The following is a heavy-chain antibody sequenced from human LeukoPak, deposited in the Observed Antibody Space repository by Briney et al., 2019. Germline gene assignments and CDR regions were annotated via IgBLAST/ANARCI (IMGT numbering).Heavy chain of an antibody. CDR3: ARGGYCSGGSCYSFFDY. CDR1: GYTFTSYD. D-gene: IGHD2-15*01. CDR2: MNPNSGNT. V-gene: IGHV1-8*01. Sequence: ASVKVSCKASGYTFTSYDINWVRQATGQGLEWMGWMNPNSGNTGYAQKFQGRVTMTRNTSISTAYMELSSLRSEDTAVYYCARGGYCSGGSCYSFFDYWGQGTLVTVSS. J-gene: IGHJ4*02.